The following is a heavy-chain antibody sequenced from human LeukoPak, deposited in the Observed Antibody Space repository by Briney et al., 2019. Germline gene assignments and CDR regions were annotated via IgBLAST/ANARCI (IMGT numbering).Heavy chain of an antibody. CDR3: ARTLPSHYDSSFAFDI. D-gene: IGHD3-22*01. V-gene: IGHV4-59*01. J-gene: IGHJ3*02. CDR2: IYYSGST. Sequence: SETLSLTCTVSGSSISSYYWSWIRQPPGKGLEWIGYIYYSGSTNYNPSLKSRVTISVDTSKNQFSLKLSSVTAADTAVYYCARTLPSHYDSSFAFDIWGQGTMVTVSS. CDR1: GSSISSYY.